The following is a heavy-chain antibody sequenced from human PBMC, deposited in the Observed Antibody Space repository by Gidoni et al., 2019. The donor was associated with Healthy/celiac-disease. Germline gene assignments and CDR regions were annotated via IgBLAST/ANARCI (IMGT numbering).Heavy chain of an antibody. CDR1: GYSFTSYW. Sequence: EVQLVQSGAEVKKPGESLKISCKGSGYSFTSYWIGWVRQMPGKGLEWMGIIYPVDSDTRYSPSVQGQVTISADKSISTADLQWSSLKASDTAMYYCARRGDGYNEDNWFDPWGQGTLVTVSS. CDR2: IYPVDSDT. V-gene: IGHV5-51*01. J-gene: IGHJ5*02. D-gene: IGHD5-12*01. CDR3: ARRGDGYNEDNWFDP.